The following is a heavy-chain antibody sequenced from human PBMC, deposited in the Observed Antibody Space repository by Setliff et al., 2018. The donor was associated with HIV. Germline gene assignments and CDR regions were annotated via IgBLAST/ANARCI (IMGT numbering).Heavy chain of an antibody. CDR2: IQYDESNK. Sequence: GGSLRLSCVVSGLTFSSYGFHWVRQAPGKGLDWVSFIQYDESNKYYGDSVRGRFTISRDNSKNTLYLQMNSLRAEDTAVYYCAKDGYCRSTSCYQWFNPWGQGTLVTVSS. D-gene: IGHD2-2*01. J-gene: IGHJ5*02. CDR3: AKDGYCRSTSCYQWFNP. V-gene: IGHV3-30*02. CDR1: GLTFSSYG.